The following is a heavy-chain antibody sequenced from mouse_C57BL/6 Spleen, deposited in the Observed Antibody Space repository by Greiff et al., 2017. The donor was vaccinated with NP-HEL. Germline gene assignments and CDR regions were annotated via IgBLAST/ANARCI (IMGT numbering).Heavy chain of an antibody. D-gene: IGHD1-1*01. CDR1: GYTFTSYW. CDR3: ARVITTDEGYFDV. CDR2: IDPSDSYT. J-gene: IGHJ1*03. Sequence: QVQLQQPGAELVMPGASVKLSCKASGYTFTSYWMHWVKQRPGQGLEWIGEIDPSDSYTNYNQKFKGKSTLTVDKSSSTAYMQLSSLTSEDSAVDYCARVITTDEGYFDVWGTGTTVTVSS. V-gene: IGHV1-69*01.